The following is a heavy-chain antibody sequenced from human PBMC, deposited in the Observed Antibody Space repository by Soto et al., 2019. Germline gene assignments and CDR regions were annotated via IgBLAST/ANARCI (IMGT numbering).Heavy chain of an antibody. D-gene: IGHD3-9*01. Sequence: QVQLVQSGAEVKKPGASVKVSCKASGYTFTRYGISWVRQAPGQGLEWMGWISAYNGNTNYAQKLQGRVTMTTDTSTSTAYMELRSLRSDDTAVYYCARILYDILTGYYFDYWGQGTLVTVSS. CDR2: ISAYNGNT. J-gene: IGHJ4*02. V-gene: IGHV1-18*01. CDR1: GYTFTRYG. CDR3: ARILYDILTGYYFDY.